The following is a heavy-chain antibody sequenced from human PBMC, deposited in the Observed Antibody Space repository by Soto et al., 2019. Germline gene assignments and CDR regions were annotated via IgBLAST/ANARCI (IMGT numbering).Heavy chain of an antibody. J-gene: IGHJ3*02. CDR1: GFPFSFYG. CDR3: ARDDAFDNENGFDM. CDR2: IVSDGSAI. V-gene: IGHV3-33*01. Sequence: GESLKISCAVSGFPFSFYGFHWVRPSPGKGLEWLGVIVSDGSAIYHADSLEGRFFISRDNSKDILYLQMNSPRVEDTAVYYCARDDAFDNENGFDMWGQGTMVTVSS. D-gene: IGHD3-3*02.